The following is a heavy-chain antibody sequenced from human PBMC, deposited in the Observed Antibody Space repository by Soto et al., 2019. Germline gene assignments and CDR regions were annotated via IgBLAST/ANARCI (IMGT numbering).Heavy chain of an antibody. CDR2: IYYSGST. CDR1: GGPISTYY. CDR3: ASDRSSGWDQGYGMDV. Sequence: SETLSLTCTVSGGPISTYYWSWIRQPPGKGLEWIGYIYYSGSTSYNPSLKSRVTISVDASKNQFSLKLRSVTAADTAVYYCASDRSSGWDQGYGMDVWGQGTTVTVS. V-gene: IGHV4-59*01. J-gene: IGHJ6*02. D-gene: IGHD6-19*01.